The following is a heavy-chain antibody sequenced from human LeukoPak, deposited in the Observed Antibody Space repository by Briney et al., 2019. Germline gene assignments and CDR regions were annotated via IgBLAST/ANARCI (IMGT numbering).Heavy chain of an antibody. CDR1: GFTFSSYA. V-gene: IGHV4-30-4*08. Sequence: LRLSCAASGFTFSSYAMSWVRQPPGKGLEWIGYISYSEKTYYNPSLKSRLTISVDMSKNQFFLNLYSVTAADTAVYFCARDLVTAPGGDWGLGTLVTVSS. CDR2: ISYSEKT. J-gene: IGHJ4*02. D-gene: IGHD2-21*02. CDR3: ARDLVTAPGGD.